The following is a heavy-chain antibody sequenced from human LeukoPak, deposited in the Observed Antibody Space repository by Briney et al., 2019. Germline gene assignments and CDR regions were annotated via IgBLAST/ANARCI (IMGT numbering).Heavy chain of an antibody. J-gene: IGHJ6*04. CDR1: GYTFTSYG. CDR2: ISAYNGNT. Sequence: ASVKVSCEASGYTFTSYGISWVRQAPGQGLEWMGWISAYNGNTNYAQKLQGRVTMTTDTSTSTAYMELRSLRSDDTAVYYCARHLGCSGGSCYAIGYYYYYGMDVWGKGTTVTVSS. CDR3: ARHLGCSGGSCYAIGYYYYYGMDV. V-gene: IGHV1-18*04. D-gene: IGHD2-15*01.